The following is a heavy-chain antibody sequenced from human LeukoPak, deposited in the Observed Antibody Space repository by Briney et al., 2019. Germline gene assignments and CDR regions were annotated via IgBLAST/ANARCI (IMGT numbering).Heavy chain of an antibody. CDR3: VPSANYYYFDY. D-gene: IGHD4/OR15-4a*01. J-gene: IGHJ4*02. V-gene: IGHV1-2*02. Sequence: ASVKVSCKASGYTFTNYYMHWVRQAPGLGFAWMGWINPKSGGTSYPQKFQGRLTMTRDTSISTAYMELSGLRSDDTAVYYCVPSANYYYFDYWGQGTLVTVSS. CDR2: INPKSGGT. CDR1: GYTFTNYY.